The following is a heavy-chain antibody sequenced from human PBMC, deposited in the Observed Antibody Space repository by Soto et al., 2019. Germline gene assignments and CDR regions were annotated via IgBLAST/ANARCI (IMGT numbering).Heavy chain of an antibody. J-gene: IGHJ6*02. CDR2: IWYDGSNK. Sequence: PGGSLRLSCAASGFTFSSYGMHWVRQAPGKGLEWVAVIWYDGSNKYYADSVKGRFTISRDNSKNTLYLQMNSLRAEDTAVYYCASDGNGRFKHYYYYGMDVWGQGTTVTVSS. V-gene: IGHV3-33*01. CDR3: ASDGNGRFKHYYYYGMDV. D-gene: IGHD2-8*01. CDR1: GFTFSSYG.